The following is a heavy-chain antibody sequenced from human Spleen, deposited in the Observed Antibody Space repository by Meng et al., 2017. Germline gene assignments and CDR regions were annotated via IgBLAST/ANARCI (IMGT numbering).Heavy chain of an antibody. CDR1: GFTFSTYG. Sequence: GESLKISCVTSGFTFSTYGMYWVRQAPGKGLEWVANIKQDGSEKYYVDSVKGRFTISRENAKNSLYLQMNSLRAGDTAVYYCARDRKITGSGSSSYYYYYGMDVWGQGTTVTVSS. V-gene: IGHV3-7*01. J-gene: IGHJ6*02. D-gene: IGHD3-10*01. CDR2: IKQDGSEK. CDR3: ARDRKITGSGSSSYYYYYGMDV.